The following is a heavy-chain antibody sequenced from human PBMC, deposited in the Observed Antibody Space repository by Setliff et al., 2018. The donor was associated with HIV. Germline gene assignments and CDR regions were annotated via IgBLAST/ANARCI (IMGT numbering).Heavy chain of an antibody. D-gene: IGHD3-3*01. CDR1: GGSINSYY. J-gene: IGHJ6*03. V-gene: IGHV4-59*08. CDR3: ARCYYNFWSGYPLDYMDV. Sequence: SETLSLTCTVSGGSINSYYWSWIRQPPGKGLEWIGYIFDSGSTNYNPSLKSRVTMSVGTSKNQFSLKLSSVTAADTAVYYCARCYYNFWSGYPLDYMDVWGKGTTVTVSS. CDR2: IFDSGST.